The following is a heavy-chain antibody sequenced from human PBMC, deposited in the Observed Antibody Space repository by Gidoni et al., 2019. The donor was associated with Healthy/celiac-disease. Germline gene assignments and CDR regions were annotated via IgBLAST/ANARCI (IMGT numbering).Heavy chain of an antibody. J-gene: IGHJ6*02. CDR1: GFTFSSYG. CDR3: ARDPSDVLLWFGDHRYGMDV. V-gene: IGHV3-33*01. Sequence: QVQLVESGGGVVQPGRSLRLSWAASGFTFSSYGIHWARQAPGKGLEWVAVIWYDGSNKYYADSLKGRFTISRDNSKNTLYLQMNSLRAEDTAVYYCARDPSDVLLWFGDHRYGMDVWGQGTTVTVSS. D-gene: IGHD3-10*01. CDR2: IWYDGSNK.